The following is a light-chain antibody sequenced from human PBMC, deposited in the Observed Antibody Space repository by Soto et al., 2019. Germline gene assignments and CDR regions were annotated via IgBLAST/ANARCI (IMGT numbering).Light chain of an antibody. Sequence: DIVMTQSPLSLSVTPGEPASISCRSSQSLLHSNGYNYLDWYLQKPGQSPQLLIYVASYRASGVPERFSGSGSGTDFTLKISREEAEDVGVYYCMQALQTPLTFGGGTKVEIK. CDR2: VAS. V-gene: IGKV2-28*01. CDR1: QSLLHSNGYNY. CDR3: MQALQTPLT. J-gene: IGKJ4*01.